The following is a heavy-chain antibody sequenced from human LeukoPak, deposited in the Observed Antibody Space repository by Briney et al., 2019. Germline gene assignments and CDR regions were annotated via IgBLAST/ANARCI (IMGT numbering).Heavy chain of an antibody. CDR2: MNPNSGNT. V-gene: IGHV1-8*01. CDR3: TRGSSGRRDN. J-gene: IGHJ4*02. D-gene: IGHD6-19*01. CDR1: ACTFTYCD. Sequence: ASVKVSCKASACTFTYCDINWVRQATGQGLEWMGWMNPNSGNTGYGQSFQGRITLSSAISIGTAYMELSNLTSEGTAIYYCTRGSSGRRDNWGQGALVTVSA.